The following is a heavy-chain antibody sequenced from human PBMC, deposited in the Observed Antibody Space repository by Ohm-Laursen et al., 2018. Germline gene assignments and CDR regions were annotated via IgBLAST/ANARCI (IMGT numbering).Heavy chain of an antibody. CDR1: GLTFSTYD. CDR3: ARVGTTVAAGTLDY. J-gene: IGHJ4*02. CDR2: ITGISTNI. D-gene: IGHD4-11*01. V-gene: IGHV3-48*01. Sequence: SLRLSCAATGLTFSTYDMNWIRLAPGKRLEWVSYITGISTNIHYADSVKGRFTISRDNAKISLYLQMDSLRVEDTAVYYCARVGTTVAAGTLDYWGQGTLVTVSS.